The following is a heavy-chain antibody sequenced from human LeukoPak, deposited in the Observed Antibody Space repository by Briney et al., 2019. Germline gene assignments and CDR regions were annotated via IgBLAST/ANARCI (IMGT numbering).Heavy chain of an antibody. CDR1: GYTFTGYY. CDR3: ARSLPYYGMDV. V-gene: IGHV1-2*02. Sequence: GASVKVSCKASGYTFTGYYMHWVRQAPGQGLEWMGWINPSSGGTNYAQKFQGRVTMTRDTSISTAYMELSRLRSDDTAVYYCARSLPYYGMDVWGQGTTVTVSS. CDR2: INPSSGGT. J-gene: IGHJ6*02.